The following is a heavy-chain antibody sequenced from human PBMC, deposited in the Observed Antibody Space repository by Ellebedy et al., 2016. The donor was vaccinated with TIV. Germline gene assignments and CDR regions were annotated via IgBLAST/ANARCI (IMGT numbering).Heavy chain of an antibody. J-gene: IGHJ6*02. Sequence: GESLKISXAASGIPFDDYIMDWVPQGPGKGMEWVSLISWDGGSTYYADSVKGRFTITRDNSKTSLYLQMNSLRTEDTALYYCAKVRESRYYYYGMDVWGQGTTVTVSS. V-gene: IGHV3-43*01. CDR3: AKVRESRYYYYGMDV. D-gene: IGHD1-26*01. CDR2: ISWDGGST. CDR1: GIPFDDYI.